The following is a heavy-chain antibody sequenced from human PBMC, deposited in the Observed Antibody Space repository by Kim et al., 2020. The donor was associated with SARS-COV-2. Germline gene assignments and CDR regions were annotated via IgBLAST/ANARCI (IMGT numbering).Heavy chain of an antibody. CDR3: ATVLTPYYFDY. Sequence: IYPQKFQGRVTMTEDTSTDTAYMELSSLRSEDTAVYYCATVLTPYYFDYWGQGTLVTVSS. J-gene: IGHJ4*02. V-gene: IGHV1-24*01.